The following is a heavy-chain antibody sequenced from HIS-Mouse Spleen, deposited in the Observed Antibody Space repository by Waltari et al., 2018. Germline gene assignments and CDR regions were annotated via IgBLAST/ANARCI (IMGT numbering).Heavy chain of an antibody. Sequence: QVQLVESGGGVVQPGRSLRLSCAASGFTFSSYAMHWVRQAPGKGLELVEVISCEGSNKDYADSVKGRFTISRDNSKNTLYLQMNSLRAEDTAVYYCARDSGATDAFDIWGQGTMVTVSS. V-gene: IGHV3-30-3*01. CDR1: GFTFSSYA. D-gene: IGHD1-26*01. J-gene: IGHJ3*02. CDR2: ISCEGSNK. CDR3: ARDSGATDAFDI.